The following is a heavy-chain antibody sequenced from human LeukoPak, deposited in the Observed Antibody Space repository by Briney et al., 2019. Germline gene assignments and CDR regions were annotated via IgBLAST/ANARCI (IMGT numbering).Heavy chain of an antibody. D-gene: IGHD2-2*01. J-gene: IGHJ6*02. CDR2: IIPIFGTA. CDR1: GGTFSSYA. Sequence: SVKVSCKASGGTFSSYAISWVRQAPGQGLEWMGGIIPIFGTANYAQKFQGRVTITADESTSTAYMELSSLRSEDTAAYYCAKALSSVVVVPAAILGYYGMDVWGQGTTVTVSS. V-gene: IGHV1-69*01. CDR3: AKALSSVVVVPAAILGYYGMDV.